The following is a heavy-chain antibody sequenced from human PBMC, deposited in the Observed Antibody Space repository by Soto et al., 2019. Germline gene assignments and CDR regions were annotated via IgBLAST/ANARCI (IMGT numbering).Heavy chain of an antibody. J-gene: IGHJ4*01. CDR1: GDSVSSNSAG. Sequence: QTLSLTCAITGDSVSSNSAGWSWVRQSPSRGLEWLGRTYYRSKWYYEYAVSVRGRITINPDTSKNQYSLQLNSVTPEDTAVYFCARGEQYSGRIFDYWGQGTLVTVS. V-gene: IGHV6-1*01. D-gene: IGHD1-26*01. CDR3: ARGEQYSGRIFDY. CDR2: TYYRSKWYY.